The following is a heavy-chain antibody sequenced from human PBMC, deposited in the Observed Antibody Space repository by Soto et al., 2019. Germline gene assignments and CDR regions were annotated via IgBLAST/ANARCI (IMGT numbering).Heavy chain of an antibody. CDR2: IKGDGSST. D-gene: IGHD3-16*01. Sequence: GGSLRISCVASGFSFDNYAMSWVRQAPGKGLEWGSAIKGDGSSTYYAASVKDRFIISRDNSKNTLYLQLNSLRAEDTAVYYCAQLGLMTFSHKHYFNHWGRGTLVTVSS. J-gene: IGHJ4*02. V-gene: IGHV3-23*01. CDR3: AQLGLMTFSHKHYFNH. CDR1: GFSFDNYA.